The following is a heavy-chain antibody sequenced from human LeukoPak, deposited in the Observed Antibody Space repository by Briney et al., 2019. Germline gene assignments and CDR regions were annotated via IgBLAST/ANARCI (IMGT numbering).Heavy chain of an antibody. CDR2: IWYDGSNK. CDR1: GFTFSSYG. Sequence: PGGSLRLSCAASGFTFSSYGMHWVRQAPGKGLEGVAVIWYDGSNKYYADSVKGRFTISRDNSKNTLYLQMNSLRAEDTAVYYCARGPHDYGDYYAYMDVWGKGTTVTVSS. J-gene: IGHJ6*03. CDR3: ARGPHDYGDYYAYMDV. V-gene: IGHV3-33*01. D-gene: IGHD4-17*01.